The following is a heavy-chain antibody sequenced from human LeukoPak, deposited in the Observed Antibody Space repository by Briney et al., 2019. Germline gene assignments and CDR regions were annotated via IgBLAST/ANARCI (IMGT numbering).Heavy chain of an antibody. J-gene: IGHJ5*02. CDR1: GGSFSGYY. D-gene: IGHD3-22*01. V-gene: IGHV4-34*01. Sequence: SETLSLTCAVYGGSFSGYYWSWIRQPPGKGLEWIGEINLSGSTNYNPSLKSRVTISVDTSKNQFSLKLSSVTAADTAVYYCARSSYYYDSSGYYKGPFDPWGQGTLVTVSS. CDR3: ARSSYYYDSSGYYKGPFDP. CDR2: INLSGST.